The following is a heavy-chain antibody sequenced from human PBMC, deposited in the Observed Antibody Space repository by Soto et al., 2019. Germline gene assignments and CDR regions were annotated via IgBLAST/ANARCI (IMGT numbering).Heavy chain of an antibody. CDR2: IYYSGST. CDR1: GGSISSGGYY. J-gene: IGHJ6*02. CDR3: ARDWYCSSTSCYPKGYYGMDV. V-gene: IGHV4-31*03. D-gene: IGHD2-2*01. Sequence: QVQLQESGPGLVKPSQTLSLTCTVSGGSISSGGYYWSWIRQHPGKGLEWIGYIYYSGSTYYNPSLKSRVTISVDTSKNQFSLKLSSVTAADTAVYYCARDWYCSSTSCYPKGYYGMDVWGQGTTVTVSS.